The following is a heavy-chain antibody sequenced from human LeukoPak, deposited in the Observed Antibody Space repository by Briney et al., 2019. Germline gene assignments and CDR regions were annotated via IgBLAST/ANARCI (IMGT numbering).Heavy chain of an antibody. J-gene: IGHJ4*02. D-gene: IGHD3-10*01. CDR3: ARSLLWFGESYYFDY. CDR1: GYTFTGYY. CDR2: INPNSGGT. Sequence: ASVKVSCKASGYTFTGYYMHWVRQAPGQGLEWMGWINPNSGGTNYAQKFQGRVTMTRATSISTAYMELSRLRSDHTAVYYCARSLLWFGESYYFDYWGQGTLVTVSS. V-gene: IGHV1-2*02.